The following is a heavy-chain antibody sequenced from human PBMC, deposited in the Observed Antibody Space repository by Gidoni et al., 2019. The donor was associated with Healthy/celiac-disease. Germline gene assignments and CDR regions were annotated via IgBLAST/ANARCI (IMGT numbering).Heavy chain of an antibody. CDR2: IYYSGST. J-gene: IGHJ3*02. D-gene: IGHD5-18*01. Sequence: QVQLQESGPGLVKPSQTLSLPCTVSGGSISSGDYYWSWIRQPPGKGLEWIGYIYYSGSTYYNPSLKSRVTISVDTSKNQFSLKLSSVTAADTAVYYCARGSPVDTDAFDIWGQGTMVTVSS. V-gene: IGHV4-30-4*01. CDR3: ARGSPVDTDAFDI. CDR1: GGSISSGDYY.